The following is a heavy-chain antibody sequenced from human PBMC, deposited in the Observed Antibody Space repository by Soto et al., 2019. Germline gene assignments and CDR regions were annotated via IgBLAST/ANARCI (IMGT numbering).Heavy chain of an antibody. Sequence: SGPTLVNPTQTLTLNCSASGFSLNTDGLGVGWIRQPPGKALGWLALIYWDDDKRYSPSLRNRLSISKDTSNNLVVFTMTNMDPVDTATYYCIHSRCGGVCLRSYSSHYYYGLDVWGQGTTVTVSS. CDR3: IHSRCGGVCLRSYSSHYYYGLDV. D-gene: IGHD2-21*02. J-gene: IGHJ6*02. CDR2: IYWDDDK. V-gene: IGHV2-5*02. CDR1: GFSLNTDGLG.